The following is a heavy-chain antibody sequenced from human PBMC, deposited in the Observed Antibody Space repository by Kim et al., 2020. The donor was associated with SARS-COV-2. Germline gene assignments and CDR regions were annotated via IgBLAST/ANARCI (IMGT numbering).Heavy chain of an antibody. Sequence: SETLSLTCTVSGGSISSYYWSWIRQPPGKGLEWIGYIYYSGSTNYNPSLKSRVTISVDTSKNQFSLKLSSVAAADTAVYYCASSSWSKYYFDYWGQGTLVTVSS. CDR3: ASSSWSKYYFDY. CDR2: IYYSGST. J-gene: IGHJ4*02. CDR1: GGSISSYY. V-gene: IGHV4-59*08. D-gene: IGHD6-13*01.